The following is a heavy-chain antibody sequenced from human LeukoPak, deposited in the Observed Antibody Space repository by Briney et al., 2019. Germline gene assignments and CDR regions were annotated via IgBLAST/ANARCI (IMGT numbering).Heavy chain of an antibody. D-gene: IGHD2-21*01. Sequence: ASVKASCKTSGYSFTDYYMHWVRQAPGQGLEWMGWINPNSGGTSSAQKFQGRVTMTRDTFITTVYMEVRWLTSDDTAIYYCARADRLHGGPYLIGPWGQGTLVTVSS. J-gene: IGHJ5*02. V-gene: IGHV1-2*02. CDR1: GYSFTDYY. CDR2: INPNSGGT. CDR3: ARADRLHGGPYLIGP.